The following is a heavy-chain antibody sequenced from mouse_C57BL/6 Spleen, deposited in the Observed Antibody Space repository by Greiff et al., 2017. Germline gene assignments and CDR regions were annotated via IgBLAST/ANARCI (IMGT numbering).Heavy chain of an antibody. V-gene: IGHV1-34*01. Sequence: EVKLQESGPELVKPGASVTMSCKASGYTFTDYYMHWVKQSHGKSLEWIGYIYPNNGGNGYNQKFKGKATLTVDKSSSTAYMELRSLTSDDSAVYYSARDYGSSNGLAYWGQGTLVTVAA. CDR1: GYTFTDYY. CDR3: ARDYGSSNGLAY. CDR2: IYPNNGGN. D-gene: IGHD2-1*01. J-gene: IGHJ3*01.